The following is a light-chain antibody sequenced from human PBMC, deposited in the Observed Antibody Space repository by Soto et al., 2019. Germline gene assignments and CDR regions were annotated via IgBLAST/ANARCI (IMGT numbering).Light chain of an antibody. V-gene: IGKV3-11*01. CDR3: QQRSNWPWT. Sequence: EIVLTQSPATLSLSPGERATLSCRASQSVSSYLAWYQQKPGQAPRLLIYDASNRATGIPARFSGSGSGTDFTLTTSSLEPEVFAVYYCQQRSNWPWTFGQGTKVEIK. CDR1: QSVSSY. J-gene: IGKJ1*01. CDR2: DAS.